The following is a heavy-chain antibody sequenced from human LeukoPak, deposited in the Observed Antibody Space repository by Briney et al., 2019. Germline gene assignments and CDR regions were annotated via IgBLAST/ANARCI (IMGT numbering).Heavy chain of an antibody. CDR1: GFTFSSYA. CDR2: FSGSGAGT. V-gene: IGHV3-23*01. CDR3: ARGPYSSGSSADY. J-gene: IGHJ4*02. Sequence: GGPLRLSCAASGFTFSSYAMSWVRQAPGKGLEWVSAFSGSGAGTYSADSVKGRFTVSRDNSKNTLYPQMNSLRAEDTAVYYCARGPYSSGSSADYWGQGTLVTVSS. D-gene: IGHD6-19*01.